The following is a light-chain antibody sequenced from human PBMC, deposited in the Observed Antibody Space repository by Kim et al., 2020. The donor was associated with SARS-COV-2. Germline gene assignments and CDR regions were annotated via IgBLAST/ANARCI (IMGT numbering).Light chain of an antibody. CDR1: QGIGNF. CDR3: HQYNSYPYA. Sequence: DIQMTQSPSSLSAAVGDRVTITCRASQGIGNFLAWFQQKPGKAPKPLIYHASNLQSGGPSRFGGSGSGTVFTLTISSLRPEDFATYYCHQYNSYPYAFGQGTKLEI. CDR2: HAS. V-gene: IGKV1-16*01. J-gene: IGKJ2*01.